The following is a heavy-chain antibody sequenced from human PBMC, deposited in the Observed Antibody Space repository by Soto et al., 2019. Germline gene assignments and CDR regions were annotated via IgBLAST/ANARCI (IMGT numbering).Heavy chain of an antibody. V-gene: IGHV4-39*01. D-gene: IGHD5-18*01. CDR2: IYYSGST. CDR1: GGSISSSSYY. Sequence: SETLSLTCTVSGGSISSSSYYWGWIRQPPGKGLEWIGSIYYSGSTYYNPSLKSRVTISVDTSKNQFSLKLSSVTAADTAVYYCARVSYGGKFDYWGQGTLVTVSS. CDR3: ARVSYGGKFDY. J-gene: IGHJ4*02.